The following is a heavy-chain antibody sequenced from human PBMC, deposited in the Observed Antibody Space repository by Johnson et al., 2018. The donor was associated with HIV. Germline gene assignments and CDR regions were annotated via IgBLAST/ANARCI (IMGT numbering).Heavy chain of an antibody. Sequence: EVQLVESGGGFVQPGRSLRLSCAASGFTFDDYAMHWVRQAPGKGLEWVAHIKPDGSEKYYVDSVKGRFTIPRDNDKNSLYLQMNSLGDEDTAVQYRLGELRSAAFDIWGHGTMVTVSS. D-gene: IGHD3-16*01. J-gene: IGHJ3*02. CDR3: LGELRSAAFDI. CDR1: GFTFDDYA. CDR2: IKPDGSEK. V-gene: IGHV3-7*05.